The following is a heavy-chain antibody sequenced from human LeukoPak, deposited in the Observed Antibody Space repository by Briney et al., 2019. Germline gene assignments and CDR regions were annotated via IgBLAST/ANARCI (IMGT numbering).Heavy chain of an antibody. D-gene: IGHD6-13*01. CDR3: ARGSIAAAGGGFDY. CDR2: INHSGST. V-gene: IGHV4-34*01. CDR1: GGSFSGYY. J-gene: IGHJ4*02. Sequence: PSETLSLTCAVYGGSFSGYYWSWIRQPPGKGLEWIGEINHSGSTNYNPSLKSRVTISVDTSKNQFSLKLSSVTAADTAVYYCARGSIAAAGGGFDYWGQGTPVTVSS.